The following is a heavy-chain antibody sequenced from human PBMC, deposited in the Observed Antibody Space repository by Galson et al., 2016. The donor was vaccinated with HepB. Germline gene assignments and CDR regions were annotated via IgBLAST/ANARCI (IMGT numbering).Heavy chain of an antibody. D-gene: IGHD3-10*01. V-gene: IGHV1-46*01. CDR2: GNPRTGST. CDR1: GYTFINYY. Sequence: SVKVSCKASGYTFINYYMHWVRQAPGQGLEWMGIGNPRTGSTSYAQKFQDRVTVTRDTSTSTVYMELSSLISEDTAVYYCARDRGSNSLQGYGMDFWGQGTTVTVSS. CDR3: ARDRGSNSLQGYGMDF. J-gene: IGHJ6*02.